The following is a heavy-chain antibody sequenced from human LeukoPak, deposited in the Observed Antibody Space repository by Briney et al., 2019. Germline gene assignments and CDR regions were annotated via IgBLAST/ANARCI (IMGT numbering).Heavy chain of an antibody. CDR1: GVSVSSGSYY. D-gene: IGHD5-18*01. CDR2: IYYSGST. Sequence: PSETLSLTCTVSGVSVSSGSYYWSWLRQPPGKGLEWIGYIYYSGSTNYNPSLKSRVTISVDTSKNQFSLKLSSVTAADTAVYYCAGRYSYGYLVDYWGQGTLVTVSS. V-gene: IGHV4-61*01. CDR3: AGRYSYGYLVDY. J-gene: IGHJ4*02.